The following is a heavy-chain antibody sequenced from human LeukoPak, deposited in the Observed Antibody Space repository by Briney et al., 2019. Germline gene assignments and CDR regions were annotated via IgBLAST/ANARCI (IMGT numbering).Heavy chain of an antibody. J-gene: IGHJ3*02. CDR2: IYYSGST. CDR3: ARGVDSNYPDAFDI. Sequence: SETLSLTCTVSGGSISTYYGNWIRQAPGKGLEWIGYIYYSGSTNYNPSLKSRVTTSVDTSRNQFSLKLSSVTAADTAVYYCARGVDSNYPDAFDIWGQGTMVTVSS. V-gene: IGHV4-59*01. CDR1: GGSISTYY. D-gene: IGHD4-11*01.